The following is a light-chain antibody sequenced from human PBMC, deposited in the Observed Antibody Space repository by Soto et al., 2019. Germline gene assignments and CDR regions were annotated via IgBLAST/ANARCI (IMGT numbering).Light chain of an antibody. CDR1: QSVSSSY. CDR2: DTS. J-gene: IGKJ1*01. CDR3: QQCGSSPS. Sequence: EIVLTQSPGTLSLSPGERATLSCRASQSVSSSYLAWYQQKPGQAPRLLIYDTSSRDTGIPDRFSGSGSGTDFTLAISRLETEDFAVYYCQQCGSSPSFGQGTKVELK. V-gene: IGKV3-20*01.